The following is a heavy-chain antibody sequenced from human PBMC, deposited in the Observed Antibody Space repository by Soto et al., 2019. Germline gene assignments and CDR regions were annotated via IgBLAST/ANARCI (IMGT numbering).Heavy chain of an antibody. CDR3: ARIDCTGDNCNPYYHYGMDV. CDR2: IWYDGSIK. D-gene: IGHD2-8*02. Sequence: QEQLVESGGGVVQPGRSLRLSCAASGFTFHTYGMHWVRQIPGKGLQWVAIIWYDGSIKYYADSVRGRFTISRDNSKNTLYLQMKSLRDEDTAVYYCARIDCTGDNCNPYYHYGMDVWGQGTTVTVSS. V-gene: IGHV3-33*01. J-gene: IGHJ6*02. CDR1: GFTFHTYG.